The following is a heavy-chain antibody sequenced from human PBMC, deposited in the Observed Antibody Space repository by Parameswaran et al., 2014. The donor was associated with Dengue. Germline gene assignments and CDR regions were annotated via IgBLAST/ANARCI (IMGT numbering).Heavy chain of an antibody. V-gene: IGHV4-39*01. CDR2: SIIVGAP. J-gene: IGHJ4*02. D-gene: IGHD2-2*02. CDR3: ATHPGAYCSRTSCYTGGYFDY. Sequence: RQAPGRDWSGLGVSIIVGAPTTTRPLESRVTISVDTSKNQFSLKLSSVTAADTAVYYCATHPGAYCSRTSCYTGGYFDYWGRGTLVTVSS.